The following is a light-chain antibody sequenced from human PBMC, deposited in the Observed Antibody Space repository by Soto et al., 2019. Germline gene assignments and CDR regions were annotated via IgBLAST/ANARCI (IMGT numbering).Light chain of an antibody. Sequence: QSALTQPASVSGSPVQAITISCTGTSSDVGSYNYVSWYQQHPGKAPKLMIYDVSDRPSGVSNRFSGSKSGNTASLTISGLQAEDEADYYCSSYSSSDTPYVFGPGTTLTVL. V-gene: IGLV2-14*01. CDR1: SSDVGSYNY. CDR2: DVS. CDR3: SSYSSSDTPYV. J-gene: IGLJ1*01.